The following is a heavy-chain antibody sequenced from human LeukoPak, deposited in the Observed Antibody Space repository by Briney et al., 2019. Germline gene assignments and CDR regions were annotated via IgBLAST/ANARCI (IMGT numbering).Heavy chain of an antibody. D-gene: IGHD5-18*01. CDR1: GFTFSNYG. V-gene: IGHV3-30*02. CDR2: IRYDGNNK. J-gene: IGHJ4*02. Sequence: PGGSLRLSCGASGFTFSNYGMVWVRQAPGKGLDWVAFIRYDGNNKLYADSVKGRFTISRDNSKNTLYLHINSLRAEDTAVYYCATVYIYGSPTSYFDYWGQGTLVTVSS. CDR3: ATVYIYGSPTSYFDY.